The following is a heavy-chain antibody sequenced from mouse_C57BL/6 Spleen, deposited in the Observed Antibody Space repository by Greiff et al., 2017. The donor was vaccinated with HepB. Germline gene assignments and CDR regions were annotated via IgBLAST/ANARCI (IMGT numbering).Heavy chain of an antibody. V-gene: IGHV1-69*01. CDR1: GYTFTSYW. D-gene: IGHD3-3*01. Sequence: VQLQQPGAELVLPGASVKLSCKASGYTFTSYWMHWVKQRPGQGLEWIGEIDPSDSYTNYNQKFKGKSTLTVDKSSSTAYMQLSSLTSEDSAVYYCARRGAGVFDSLVQGSTLTVSS. J-gene: IGHJ2*01. CDR3: ARRGAGVFDS. CDR2: IDPSDSYT.